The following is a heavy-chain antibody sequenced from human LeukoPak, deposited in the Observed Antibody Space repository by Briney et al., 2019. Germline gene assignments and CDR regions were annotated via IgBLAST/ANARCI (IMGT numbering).Heavy chain of an antibody. CDR3: AREGYSSGVIYYYYYMDV. V-gene: IGHV3-21*01. J-gene: IGHJ6*03. CDR2: ISSSSSYI. CDR1: GFTFSSYS. Sequence: NAGRSLRLSCAASGFTFSSYSMNWVRQAPGKGLEWVSSISSSSSYIYYADSVKGRFTISRDNAKNSLYLQMNSLRAEDTAVYYCAREGYSSGVIYYYYYMDVWGKGTTVTVSS. D-gene: IGHD3-22*01.